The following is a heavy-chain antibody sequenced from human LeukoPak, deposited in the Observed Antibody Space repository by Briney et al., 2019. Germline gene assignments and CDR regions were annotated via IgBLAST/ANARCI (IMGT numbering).Heavy chain of an antibody. D-gene: IGHD1-26*01. CDR2: ISSSSSYI. J-gene: IGHJ3*02. CDR3: ARERVGATRWDDAFDI. V-gene: IGHV3-21*01. Sequence: GGSLRLSCAASGFTFSSYSMNWVRQAPGKGLEWVSSISSSSSYICYADSVKGRFTISRDNAKNSLYLQMNSLRAEDTAVYYCARERVGATRWDDAFDIWGQGTMVTVSS. CDR1: GFTFSSYS.